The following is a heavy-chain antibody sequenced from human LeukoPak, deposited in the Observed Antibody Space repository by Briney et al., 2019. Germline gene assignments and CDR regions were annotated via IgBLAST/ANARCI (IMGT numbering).Heavy chain of an antibody. J-gene: IGHJ6*02. D-gene: IGHD2-2*01. CDR3: ATDHCTRTNCYEDYYHGMDV. V-gene: IGHV1-2*02. CDR2: VNPNNGVT. Sequence: ASVKVSCKASEDTFTGYYIHWVRQAPGQGLEWMGWVNPNNGVTEYAQEFQGRVTMTRDTSLSTAYMELRRLRSDDTAVYYCATDHCTRTNCYEDYYHGMDVWGQGTTVTVSS. CDR1: EDTFTGYY.